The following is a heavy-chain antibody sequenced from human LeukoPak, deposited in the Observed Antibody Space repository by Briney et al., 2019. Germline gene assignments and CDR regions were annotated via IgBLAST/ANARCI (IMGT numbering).Heavy chain of an antibody. CDR3: ARHRSYYDSSGPFDP. D-gene: IGHD3-22*01. Sequence: PSETLSLTCTVSGGSISGSSYYWGWIRQPPGKGLEWIGSIYYSGSTYYNPSLKSRVTISVDTSKNQFSLKLSSVTAADTAVYYCARHRSYYDSSGPFDPWGQGTLVTVSS. J-gene: IGHJ5*02. CDR2: IYYSGST. V-gene: IGHV4-39*01. CDR1: GGSISGSSYY.